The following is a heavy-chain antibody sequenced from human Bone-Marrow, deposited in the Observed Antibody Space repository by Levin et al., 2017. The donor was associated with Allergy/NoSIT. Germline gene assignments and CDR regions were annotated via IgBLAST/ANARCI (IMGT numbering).Heavy chain of an antibody. CDR2: ISESGGRT. D-gene: IGHD3-3*02. J-gene: IGHJ4*02. V-gene: IGHV3-23*01. CDR1: GFIFNNYA. Sequence: PGGSLRLSCAASGFIFNNYAMTWVRQAPGKGLEWVSGISESGGRTYYADSVKGRFTISRDNSENKLDLQMNSLRAEDTAVYYCAKARGINIEVPDFDYWGQGTLVTVSS. CDR3: AKARGINIEVPDFDY.